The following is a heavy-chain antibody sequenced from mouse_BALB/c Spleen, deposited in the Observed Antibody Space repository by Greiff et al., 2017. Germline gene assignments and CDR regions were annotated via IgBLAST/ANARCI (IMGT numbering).Heavy chain of an antibody. V-gene: IGHV3-2*02. CDR1: GYSITSDYA. CDR2: ISYSGST. J-gene: IGHJ4*01. D-gene: IGHD2-1*01. Sequence: EVKLQESGPGLVKPSQSLSLTCTVTGYSITSDYAWNWIRQFPGNKLEWMGYISYSGSTSYNPSLKSRISITRDTSKNQFFLQLNSVTTEDTATYYCARGVIYYGGTGGRAMDYWGQGTSVTVSS. CDR3: ARGVIYYGGTGGRAMDY.